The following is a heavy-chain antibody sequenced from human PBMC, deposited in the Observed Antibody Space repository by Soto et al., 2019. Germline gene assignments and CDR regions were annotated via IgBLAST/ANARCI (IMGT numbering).Heavy chain of an antibody. Sequence: ASVKVSCKVSGYTLTELSMHWVRQAPGKGLEWMGGFDPKDGETIYAQKFQGRVTMTEDTSTDTAYMELSSLRSEDTAVYYCATANLAAAGTSHFDYWGQGTLVTVSS. J-gene: IGHJ4*02. V-gene: IGHV1-24*01. CDR1: GYTLTELS. CDR2: FDPKDGET. D-gene: IGHD6-13*01. CDR3: ATANLAAAGTSHFDY.